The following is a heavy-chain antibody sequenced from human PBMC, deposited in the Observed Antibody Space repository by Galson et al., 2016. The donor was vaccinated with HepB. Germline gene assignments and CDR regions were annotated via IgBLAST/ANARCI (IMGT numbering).Heavy chain of an antibody. V-gene: IGHV4-59*01. D-gene: IGHD3-10*01. Sequence: SETLSLTCTVSGGSISSYYWSWIRQPPGKGLEWIGYIYYSGSTNYNPPLKSRVTISVDTPKNQLSLKLTSVTTADTAVYYCARTPSRGGMDVWGQGTTVTVSS. CDR1: GGSISSYY. J-gene: IGHJ6*02. CDR2: IYYSGST. CDR3: ARTPSRGGMDV.